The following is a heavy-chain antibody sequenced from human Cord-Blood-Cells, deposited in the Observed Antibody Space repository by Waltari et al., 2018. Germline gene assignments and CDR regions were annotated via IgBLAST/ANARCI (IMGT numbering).Heavy chain of an antibody. V-gene: IGHV3-7*01. CDR1: GFTFSSYC. D-gene: IGHD7-27*01. J-gene: IGHJ3*02. CDR2: IKQDGSDK. Sequence: EVQLVESGGGLVQPGGSLRLSCAASGFTFSSYCMSWVRQAQGKVLEWGAKIKQDGSDKYYVDSVKGRFTISRDNAKNSLYLQMNSRRAEDTAVYYCAMNWGGRAVDIWGQGTMVTVSS. CDR3: AMNWGGRAVDI.